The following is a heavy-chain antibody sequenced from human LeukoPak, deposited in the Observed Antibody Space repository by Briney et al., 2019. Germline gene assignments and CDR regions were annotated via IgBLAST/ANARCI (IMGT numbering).Heavy chain of an antibody. CDR1: GGSISGYY. CDR3: AKYGMTTITKGGHYYYMDV. V-gene: IGHV4-59*01. J-gene: IGHJ6*03. CDR2: IFYSGST. D-gene: IGHD4-11*01. Sequence: SETLSLTCTVSGGSISGYYWSWIRQPPGKGLEWMGYIFYSGSTNYNPSPKSGVTISVDTSRNQFSLKLSSVTAADTAVYYCAKYGMTTITKGGHYYYMDVWGKGTTVTVSS.